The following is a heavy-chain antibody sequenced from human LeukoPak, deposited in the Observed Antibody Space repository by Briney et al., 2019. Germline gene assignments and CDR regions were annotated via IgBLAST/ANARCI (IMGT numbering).Heavy chain of an antibody. J-gene: IGHJ6*02. CDR2: MNPNSGNT. CDR3: ARGVSSTNNYYYGMDV. CDR1: GYTFTSYG. Sequence: ASVKVSCKASGYTFTSYGINWVRQATGQGLEWMGWMNPNSGNTGYAQKFQGRVTMTRNTSISTAYMELSSLRSEDTAVYYCARGVSSTNNYYYGMDVWGQGTTVTVSS. V-gene: IGHV1-8*01. D-gene: IGHD2-2*01.